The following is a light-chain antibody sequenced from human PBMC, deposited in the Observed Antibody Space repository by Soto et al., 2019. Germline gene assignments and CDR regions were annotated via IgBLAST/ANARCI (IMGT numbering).Light chain of an antibody. CDR2: DAS. Sequence: DIQMTQSPSSLSASVGDRVTITCQASQDISNYLNWYQQKPGKAPKLLIYDASNLETGVPSRFSGGGSGTDFTFTISSLQPEDIATYYCQQYDNLPWTFGQGTKVDNK. V-gene: IGKV1-33*01. CDR3: QQYDNLPWT. J-gene: IGKJ1*01. CDR1: QDISNY.